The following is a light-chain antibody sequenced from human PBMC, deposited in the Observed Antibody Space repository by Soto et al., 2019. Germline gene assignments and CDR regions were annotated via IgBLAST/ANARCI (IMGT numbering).Light chain of an antibody. CDR3: QQYNNWPWT. CDR2: GAS. Sequence: EIVMTQSPATLSVSPGERATLSCRASQSVSSNLAWYQHKAGQAPRLLIYGASTRATGIPARFSGSGSGTEFTLTISSLQSVDFAVYSCQQYNNWPWTFGQGTKVDI. CDR1: QSVSSN. V-gene: IGKV3-15*01. J-gene: IGKJ1*01.